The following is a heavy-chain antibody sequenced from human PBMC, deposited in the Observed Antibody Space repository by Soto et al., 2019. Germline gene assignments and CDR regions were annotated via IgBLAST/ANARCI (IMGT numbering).Heavy chain of an antibody. D-gene: IGHD2-8*01. CDR2: ISYDGSHK. CDR3: AKNSRYCTNGVCYTYYFDY. V-gene: IGHV3-30-3*02. Sequence: SVGSLRLSCATSGFTFNTFAMHWVRQAPGKGLEWLAVISYDGSHKYYADSVKGRFTISRDNSKNTLYLQMNSLRAEDTAVYYCAKNSRYCTNGVCYTYYFDYWGQGTLVTVSS. CDR1: GFTFNTFA. J-gene: IGHJ4*02.